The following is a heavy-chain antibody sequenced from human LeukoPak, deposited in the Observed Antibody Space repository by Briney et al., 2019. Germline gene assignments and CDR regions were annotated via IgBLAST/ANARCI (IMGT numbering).Heavy chain of an antibody. CDR3: ATDWGITMKYAGFDP. CDR1: GGSISSYY. D-gene: IGHD3-22*01. Sequence: KSSETLSLTCTVSGGSISSYYWSWIRQPPGKGLEWIGYIYYSGSTNYNPSLKSRVTISVDTSKNQFSLKLSSGTAADTAVYYCATDWGITMKYAGFDPWGQGTLVTVSS. V-gene: IGHV4-59*01. J-gene: IGHJ5*02. CDR2: IYYSGST.